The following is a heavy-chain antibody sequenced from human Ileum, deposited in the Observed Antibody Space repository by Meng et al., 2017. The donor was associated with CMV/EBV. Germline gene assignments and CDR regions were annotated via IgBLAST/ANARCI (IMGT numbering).Heavy chain of an antibody. D-gene: IGHD5-18*01. V-gene: IGHV7-4-1*02. CDR3: ARGAGEHTAKFDY. CDR2: IDTNTGNP. CDR1: GYTFTSNN. J-gene: IGHJ4*02. Sequence: QVQLVQSGSGWKKPGASVTVSCKASGYTFTSNNMIWVRQAPGQGPEWMGWIDTNTGNPTYAQGFTGRFVFSFDTPVSTAYLQISSLKAEDTAVYYCARGAGEHTAKFDYWGQGTLVTVSS.